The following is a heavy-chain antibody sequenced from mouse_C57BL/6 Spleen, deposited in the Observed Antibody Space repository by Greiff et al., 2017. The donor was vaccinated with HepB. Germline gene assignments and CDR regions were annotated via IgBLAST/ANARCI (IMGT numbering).Heavy chain of an antibody. CDR3: ALPYYSNSAWFAY. Sequence: VKLQESGAELARPGASVKLSCKASGYTFTSYGISWVKQRTGQGLEWIGEIYPRSGNTYYNEKFKGKATLTADKSSSTAYMELRSLTSEDSAVYFCALPYYSNSAWFAYWGQGTLVTVSA. J-gene: IGHJ3*01. CDR1: GYTFTSYG. CDR2: IYPRSGNT. V-gene: IGHV1-81*01. D-gene: IGHD2-5*01.